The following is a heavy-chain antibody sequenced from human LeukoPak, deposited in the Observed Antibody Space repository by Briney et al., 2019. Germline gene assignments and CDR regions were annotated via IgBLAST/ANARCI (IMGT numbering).Heavy chain of an antibody. Sequence: ALVKVPCKAYGYTFMHHGIRRVRQALAPGLECIGGFSGSNSHTNYAPSLQGRVTMTTTTSTTPADVELRSLRSEDTAVYYCASATGTWGHDGFDIWGQGKMVTVSS. D-gene: IGHD3-16*01. V-gene: IGHV1-18*01. CDR3: ASATGTWGHDGFDI. CDR1: GYTFMHHG. CDR2: FSGSNSHT. J-gene: IGHJ3*02.